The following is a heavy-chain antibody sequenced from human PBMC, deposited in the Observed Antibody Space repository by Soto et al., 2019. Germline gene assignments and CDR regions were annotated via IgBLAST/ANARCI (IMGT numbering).Heavy chain of an antibody. Sequence: EVRLEESGGGLIQPGGSLRLSCTAYGLGVRNNYMSWVRQAPGMGLEWVSVIYNDGTTYYADSVKGRFTLSRDTSKNTLSLQMDSLRAEDTAVYYCVRPPPSGRNYGMDVWGQGTTVTVSS. D-gene: IGHD3-10*01. CDR3: VRPPPSGRNYGMDV. CDR1: GLGVRNNY. V-gene: IGHV3-53*01. J-gene: IGHJ6*02. CDR2: IYNDGTT.